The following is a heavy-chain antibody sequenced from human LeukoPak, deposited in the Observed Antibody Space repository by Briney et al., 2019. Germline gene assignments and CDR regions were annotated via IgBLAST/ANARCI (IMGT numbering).Heavy chain of an antibody. CDR2: ISPGGQTT. V-gene: IGHV3-11*01. Sequence: GGSLRLSCAASGFMFSDYHMNWIRQAPGKGLEWISYISPGGQTTYFADSVKGRFTISRDNAKNSLYLQMNSLRAEDTAVYYCARGGLDAKQGAFDIWGQGTMVTVSS. CDR1: GFMFSDYH. D-gene: IGHD6-19*01. J-gene: IGHJ3*02. CDR3: ARGGLDAKQGAFDI.